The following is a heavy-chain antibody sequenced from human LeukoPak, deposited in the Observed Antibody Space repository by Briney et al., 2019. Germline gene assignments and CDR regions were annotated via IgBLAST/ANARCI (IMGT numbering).Heavy chain of an antibody. V-gene: IGHV1-69*13. J-gene: IGHJ4*02. D-gene: IGHD2-2*01. CDR2: IIPIFGTA. CDR1: GGTFSSYA. Sequence: SVKVSCKASGGTFSSYAISWVRQAPGQGLEWMGGIIPIFGTANYAQKFQGRVTITADESTSTAYMELSSLRSEDTAVYYCAREVRGCSSTSCYAYFDYWGQGTLVTVSS. CDR3: AREVRGCSSTSCYAYFDY.